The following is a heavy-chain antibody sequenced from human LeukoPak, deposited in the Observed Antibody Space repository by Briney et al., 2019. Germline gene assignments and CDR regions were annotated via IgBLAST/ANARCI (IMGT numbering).Heavy chain of an antibody. V-gene: IGHV3-48*01. CDR3: VRVKGSYFDY. CDR1: GFPVSSYS. CDR2: ISSSGSAI. Sequence: GGSLRLSCAASGFPVSSYSINWVRQAAGEGLEWVSYISSSGSAIYYVDSVKGRFTVSRDNATNSLFLQMNSPRAEDTAVYYCVRVKGSYFDYWGQGALVTVSS. D-gene: IGHD2-15*01. J-gene: IGHJ4*02.